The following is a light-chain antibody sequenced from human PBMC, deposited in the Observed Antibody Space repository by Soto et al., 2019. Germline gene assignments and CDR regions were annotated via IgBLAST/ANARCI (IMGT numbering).Light chain of an antibody. Sequence: DIVLTQSPGTLSLSPGERATLSCRASQSVPSSNLAWYQQKPAQAPRLLIYAASRRAPGIPERFSGSGSGTDFTLTISRLEPEDFAVYYCQQYLTSPKTFGQGTKVDIK. J-gene: IGKJ1*01. CDR1: QSVPSSN. CDR2: AAS. V-gene: IGKV3-20*01. CDR3: QQYLTSPKT.